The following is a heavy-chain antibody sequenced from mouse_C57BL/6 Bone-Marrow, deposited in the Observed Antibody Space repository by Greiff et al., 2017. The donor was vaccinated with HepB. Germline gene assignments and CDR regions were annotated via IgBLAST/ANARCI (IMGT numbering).Heavy chain of an antibody. CDR1: GFTFSDYG. V-gene: IGHV5-17*01. CDR2: ISSGSSTI. D-gene: IGHD2-5*01. J-gene: IGHJ4*01. Sequence: VQRVESGGGLVKPGGSLKLSCAASGFTFSDYGMHWVRQAPEKGLEWVAYISSGSSTIYYADTVKGRFTISRDNAKNTLFLQMTSLRSEDTAMYYCADYSKEGYAMDYWGQGTSVTVSS. CDR3: ADYSKEGYAMDY.